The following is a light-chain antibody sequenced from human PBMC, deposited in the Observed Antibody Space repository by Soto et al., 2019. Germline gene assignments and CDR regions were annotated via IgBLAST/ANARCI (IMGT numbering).Light chain of an antibody. CDR2: AAS. CDR3: QQYRSAPST. J-gene: IGKJ1*01. CDR1: QSVPDNC. V-gene: IGKV3-20*01. Sequence: EIVLTQSPGTLSLTSGERATLSCRASQSVPDNCLAWYQQRPGQTPRLLISAASNRAAAIPDRFRGSGSGTDFTLTINTLEPEDSAVHYCQQYRSAPSTFGPGTKVEIK.